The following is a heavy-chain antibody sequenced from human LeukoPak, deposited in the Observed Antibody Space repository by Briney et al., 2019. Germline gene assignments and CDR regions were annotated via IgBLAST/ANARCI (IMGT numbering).Heavy chain of an antibody. CDR3: ARVSSSGWYGGVDY. CDR2: IYYSGST. D-gene: IGHD6-19*01. Sequence: SETLSLTCTVSGGSISSYYWSWIRQPPGKGLEWIGYIYYSGSTNYNPSLKSRVTTSVDTSKNQFSLKLSSVTAADTAVYYCARVSSSGWYGGVDYWGQGTLVTVSS. V-gene: IGHV4-59*01. CDR1: GGSISSYY. J-gene: IGHJ4*02.